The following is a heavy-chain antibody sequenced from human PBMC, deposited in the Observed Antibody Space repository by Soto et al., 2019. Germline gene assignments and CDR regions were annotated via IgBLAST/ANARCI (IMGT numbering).Heavy chain of an antibody. CDR1: GFTFGSYS. CDR3: ARNNWNFDY. CDR2: ISSSSSTI. J-gene: IGHJ4*02. Sequence: GGSLRLSCAASGFTFGSYSMNWVRQAPGKGLEWVSYISSSSSTIYYADSVKGRFTISRDNAKNSLYLQMNSLRAEDTAVYYCARNNWNFDYWGQGTLVTVSS. D-gene: IGHD1-20*01. V-gene: IGHV3-48*04.